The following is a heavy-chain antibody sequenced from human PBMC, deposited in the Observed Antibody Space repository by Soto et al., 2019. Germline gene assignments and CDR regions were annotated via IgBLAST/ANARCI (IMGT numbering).Heavy chain of an antibody. Sequence: QVQLQESGPGLVKPSQTLSLTCTVSGGSISSGGYYWSWIRQHPGKGLEWIGYIYYTGSTYYHPSLKSLVTISVDTSKNHFSLKLSSVTAADTAVYYCATLYMVRGVRTFDYWGQGTLVTVSS. J-gene: IGHJ4*02. V-gene: IGHV4-31*01. CDR1: GGSISSGGYY. D-gene: IGHD3-10*01. CDR2: IYYTGST. CDR3: ATLYMVRGVRTFDY.